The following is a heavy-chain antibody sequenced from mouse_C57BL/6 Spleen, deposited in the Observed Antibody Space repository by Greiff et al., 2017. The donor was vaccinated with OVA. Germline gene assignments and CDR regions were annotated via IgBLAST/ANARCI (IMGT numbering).Heavy chain of an antibody. D-gene: IGHD1-1*01. CDR1: GYTFTSYW. V-gene: IGHV1-69*01. CDR3: ARGFITTVEDFDY. J-gene: IGHJ2*01. Sequence: QVQLQQPGAELVMPGASVKLSCKASGYTFTSYWMHWVKQRPGQGLEWIGEIDPSDSYTNYNQKFKGKSTLTVDKSSSTAYMQLSSLTSEDSAVYYCARGFITTVEDFDYWGQGTTLTVSS. CDR2: IDPSDSYT.